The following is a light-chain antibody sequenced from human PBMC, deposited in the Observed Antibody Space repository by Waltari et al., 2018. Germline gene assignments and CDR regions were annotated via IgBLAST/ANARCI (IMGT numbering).Light chain of an antibody. CDR1: QDINSY. CDR3: QHYYNYPWT. J-gene: IGKJ1*01. CDR2: ASS. V-gene: IGKV1-8*01. Sequence: AIRMSQSPASISASSGDSVTITCRASQDINSYLAWFQQKPGKAPKLLIYASSSLQGGVPSRFSGSGSGKEFTLTITSLQSEDFASYYCQHYYNYPWTFGQGTRVEIK.